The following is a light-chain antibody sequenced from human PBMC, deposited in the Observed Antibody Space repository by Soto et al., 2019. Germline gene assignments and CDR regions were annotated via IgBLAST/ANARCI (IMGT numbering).Light chain of an antibody. J-gene: IGLJ1*01. CDR2: DVS. V-gene: IGLV2-14*01. CDR3: SSYTISNTLV. CDR1: SSDVGGYNY. Sequence: QSALTRAAYVSRSPGQSITISCTGTSSDVGGYNYVSWYQQYPGKAPKLMIYDVSNRPSGVSNRFSGSKSGNTASLTISGLQAEDEADYYCSSYTISNTLVFGSGTKVTVL.